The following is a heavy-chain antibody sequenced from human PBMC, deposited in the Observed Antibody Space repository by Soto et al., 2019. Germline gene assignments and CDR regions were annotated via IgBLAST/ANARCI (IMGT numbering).Heavy chain of an antibody. Sequence: EVQLLESGGGLVKPGGSLRLSCAASGFTFSKYAMSWVRLAPGKGLEWVSSISANGGITDYADSVKGRFTISRDNFQNILSLQMDSLRGDDTALYFCAKDKYTDSVRMVWFFDYWGRGTLVTVSS. V-gene: IGHV3-23*01. CDR1: GFTFSKYA. CDR3: AKDKYTDSVRMVWFFDY. J-gene: IGHJ2*01. CDR2: ISANGGIT. D-gene: IGHD2-15*01.